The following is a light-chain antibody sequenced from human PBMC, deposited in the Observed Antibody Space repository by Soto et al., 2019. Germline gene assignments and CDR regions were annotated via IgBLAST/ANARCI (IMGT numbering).Light chain of an antibody. J-gene: IGKJ4*01. CDR3: QQYNNWPLT. V-gene: IGKV3D-15*01. CDR2: GAS. Sequence: VVLKRYPAPLSLSPGEGATLSCRASQGLRSNLAWYQQKPGQAPRLLIYGASTRATGIPARFSGSGSGTEFTLTISSLQSEDFTVYYCQQYNNWPLTFGRGTKVDIK. CDR1: QGLRSN.